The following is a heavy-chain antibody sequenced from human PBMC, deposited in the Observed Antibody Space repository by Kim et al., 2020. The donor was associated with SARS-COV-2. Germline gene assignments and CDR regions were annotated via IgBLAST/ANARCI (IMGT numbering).Heavy chain of an antibody. D-gene: IGHD2-15*01. Sequence: ASVKVSCKASGYTFTSYGISWVRQAPGQGLEWMGWISAYNGNTNYAQKLQGRVTMTTDTSTSTAYMELRSLRSDDTAVYYCARDVSPHPEAATENYFDYWGQGTLVTVSS. CDR3: ARDVSPHPEAATENYFDY. V-gene: IGHV1-18*01. CDR2: ISAYNGNT. CDR1: GYTFTSYG. J-gene: IGHJ4*02.